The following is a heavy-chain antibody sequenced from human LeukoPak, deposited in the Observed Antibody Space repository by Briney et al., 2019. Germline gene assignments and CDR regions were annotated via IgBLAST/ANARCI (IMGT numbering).Heavy chain of an antibody. J-gene: IGHJ4*02. D-gene: IGHD3-10*01. CDR3: ARFVDYYGSGSDYTRYFDY. CDR2: IYYSGST. V-gene: IGHV4-39*07. CDR1: GGSISSCSYY. Sequence: PSETLSLTCTASGGSISSCSYYWGWIRQPPGKGREWIGSIYYSGSTYYNPSLKSRVTISVDTSKNQFSLKLSSVTAADTAVYYCARFVDYYGSGSDYTRYFDYWGQGTLVTVSS.